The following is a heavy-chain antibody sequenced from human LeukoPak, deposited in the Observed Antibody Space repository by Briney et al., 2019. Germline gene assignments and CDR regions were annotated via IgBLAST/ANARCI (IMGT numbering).Heavy chain of an antibody. CDR1: GFTFGLYA. D-gene: IGHD3-9*01. Sequence: GGSLRLSCAASGFTFGLYAINRVRQAPGKGLEWISYIGPSGSNIYYADSVKGRFTVSRDNVKDSLYLQMTSLRAEDTAVYYCAKSVPLVLRYFDWLFPSAYFDYWGQGTLVTVSS. CDR3: AKSVPLVLRYFDWLFPSAYFDY. V-gene: IGHV3-48*01. J-gene: IGHJ4*02. CDR2: IGPSGSNI.